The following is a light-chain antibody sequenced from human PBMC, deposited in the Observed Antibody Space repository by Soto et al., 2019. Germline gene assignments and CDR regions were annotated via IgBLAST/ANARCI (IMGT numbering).Light chain of an antibody. J-gene: IGKJ5*01. CDR2: AAS. Sequence: DIQMTQSPSSLSASIGDRATITCRASQSISSYLNWYQQNPGKAPKLLIYAASSLQSGVPSRFSGSGSGTDFTLTISSLQPEDFATYFCQQSYSTPRTFGQGTRLEI. CDR1: QSISSY. V-gene: IGKV1-39*01. CDR3: QQSYSTPRT.